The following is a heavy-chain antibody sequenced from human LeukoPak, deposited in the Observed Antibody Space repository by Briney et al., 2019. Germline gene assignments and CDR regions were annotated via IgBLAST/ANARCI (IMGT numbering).Heavy chain of an antibody. CDR2: IKEDGSER. J-gene: IGHJ4*02. V-gene: IGHV3-7*03. CDR3: ARGLTGTCERTFDY. CDR1: AFIFSGHW. Sequence: PGGSLRLSCEGSAFIFSGHWMNWVRQTPGKGLEWVASIKEDGSERQYVDSVKGRFSISRDNTKGSLFLQLNSLRAEDTAVYYCARGLTGTCERTFDYWGQGTLVTVSS. D-gene: IGHD1-7*01.